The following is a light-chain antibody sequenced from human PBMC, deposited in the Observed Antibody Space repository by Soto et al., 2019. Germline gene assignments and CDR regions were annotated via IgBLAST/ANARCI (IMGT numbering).Light chain of an antibody. V-gene: IGLV2-23*03. CDR2: EGS. J-gene: IGLJ1*01. CDR1: SSDVGSYNL. CDR3: FSYASHSTFV. Sequence: QSALTQPASVSGSPGQSITISCTGTSSDVGSYNLVSWYQQHPGKAPKLMIYEGSKRPSGVSNRFSGSEAGNTASLTISGLEAEDEGDYSRFSYASHSTFVFGTGTKLTVL.